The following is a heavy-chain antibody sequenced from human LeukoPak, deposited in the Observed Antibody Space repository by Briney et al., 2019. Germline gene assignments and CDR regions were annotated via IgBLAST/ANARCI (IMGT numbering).Heavy chain of an antibody. CDR2: ISGSGGRT. J-gene: IGHJ4*02. CDR3: AKDPEWLRSPIDY. D-gene: IGHD5-12*01. V-gene: IGHV3-23*01. CDR1: GFTFSSYA. Sequence: PGGSLRLSCAASGFTFSSYAMSWVRQAPGKGLEWVSAISGSGGRTYYADSVKGRFTISRDNSKNTLYLQMNSLRAEDTAVYYCAKDPEWLRSPIDYWGQGTLVTVSS.